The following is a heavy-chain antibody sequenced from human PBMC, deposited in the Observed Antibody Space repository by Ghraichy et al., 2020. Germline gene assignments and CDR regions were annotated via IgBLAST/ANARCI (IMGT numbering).Heavy chain of an antibody. V-gene: IGHV4-59*08. CDR2: IRYSGVTDSAIT. J-gene: IGHJ6*02. Sequence: SQTLSLTCTVSGGFISNYYWTWVRQSPGKGLEWIGYIRYSGVTDSAITNFNPSLNSRVIMLLNMSKNQFSLKLSSVTAADTAVYYCARSGLDGNYFDYYYYAMDVWGQGTTVSVSS. D-gene: IGHD3-22*01. CDR3: ARSGLDGNYFDYYYYAMDV. CDR1: GGFISNYY.